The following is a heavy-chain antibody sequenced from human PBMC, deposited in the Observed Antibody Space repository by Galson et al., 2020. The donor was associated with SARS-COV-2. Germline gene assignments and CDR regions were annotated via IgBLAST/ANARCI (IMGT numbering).Heavy chain of an antibody. Sequence: SETLSLTCAVYGGSFSGFYWNWIRQPPGKGLEWIGEIHHSGSTNYNPTLKSRLTISVDTSKNQFSLNLSSVTAADTAVYYCASRATRERRLSSGTYSYFYFYSMEVWGKGTTVT. CDR3: ASRATRERRLSSGTYSYFYFYSMEV. V-gene: IGHV4-34*01. CDR1: GGSFSGFY. J-gene: IGHJ6*03. D-gene: IGHD3-10*01. CDR2: IHHSGST.